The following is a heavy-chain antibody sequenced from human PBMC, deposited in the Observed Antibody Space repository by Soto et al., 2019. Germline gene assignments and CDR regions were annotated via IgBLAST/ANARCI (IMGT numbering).Heavy chain of an antibody. V-gene: IGHV1-24*01. CDR1: GYTLTELS. CDR3: ATETLMSGLNGYWFDP. D-gene: IGHD3-3*01. CDR2: FDPEDGET. J-gene: IGHJ5*02. Sequence: ASVKVSCKVSGYTLTELSMHWVLQAPGKGLEWMGGFDPEDGETIYAQKFQGRVTMTEDTSTDTAYMELSSLRSEDTAVYYCATETLMSGLNGYWFDPWGQGTLVTVSS.